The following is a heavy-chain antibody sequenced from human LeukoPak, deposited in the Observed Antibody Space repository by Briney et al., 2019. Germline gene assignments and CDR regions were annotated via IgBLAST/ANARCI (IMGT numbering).Heavy chain of an antibody. CDR3: AREEQQLLGAFDI. Sequence: SETLSLTCTVSGGSISSYYWSWIRQPAGKGLEWIGRIYTSARTIYNPSLTSQATMSVDPSENQSSLRLGSVTAADTSVYYRAREEQQLLGAFDIWGQGTMVSVSS. J-gene: IGHJ3*02. CDR2: IYTSART. D-gene: IGHD6-13*01. CDR1: GGSISSYY. V-gene: IGHV4-4*07.